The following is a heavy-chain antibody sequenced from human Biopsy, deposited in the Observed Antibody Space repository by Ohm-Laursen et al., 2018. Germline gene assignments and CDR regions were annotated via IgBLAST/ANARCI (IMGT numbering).Heavy chain of an antibody. D-gene: IGHD6-13*01. CDR3: ARTPIAIFSAGLVYRHRRHLQGMDV. CDR2: IAWDDYK. CDR1: GFSLSARGMC. J-gene: IGHJ6*02. Sequence: TQTLTLTCDFSGFSLSARGMCVSWIRQPPGKALEWLARIAWDDYKDYSVSLKDRLTISKATSENQVVLTMTNTDPAGTGTYFCARTPIAIFSAGLVYRHRRHLQGMDVWGQGTAVTVSS. V-gene: IGHV2-70*11.